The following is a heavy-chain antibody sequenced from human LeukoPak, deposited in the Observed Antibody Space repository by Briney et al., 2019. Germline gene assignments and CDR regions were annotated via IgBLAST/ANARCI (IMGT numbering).Heavy chain of an antibody. V-gene: IGHV3-53*01. D-gene: IGHD6-19*01. Sequence: ETLSLTCTVSGGSISSYYWSWIRQPPGKGLEWVSFIYSGGNTHYSDSVKGRFTISRDNSKNTLYLQMNSLRAEDTAVYYCARRAGEYSHPYDYWGQRTLVTVSS. CDR3: ARRAGEYSHPYDY. CDR1: GGSISSYY. CDR2: IYSGGNT. J-gene: IGHJ4*02.